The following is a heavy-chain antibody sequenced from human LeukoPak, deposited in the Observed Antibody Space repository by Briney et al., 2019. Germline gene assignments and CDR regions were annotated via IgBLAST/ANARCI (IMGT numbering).Heavy chain of an antibody. CDR1: GGSISSYY. CDR2: IYYSGST. V-gene: IGHV4-59*12. CDR3: AREPALDRTGYLNWFDS. J-gene: IGHJ5*01. D-gene: IGHD3/OR15-3a*01. Sequence: SETLSLTCTVSGGSISSYYWSWIRQPPGKGLEWIGYIYYSGSTNYNPSLKSRVTISVDTSKNQFSLKLNSVTAADTAVYYCAREPALDRTGYLNWFDSWRERTLGSVSS.